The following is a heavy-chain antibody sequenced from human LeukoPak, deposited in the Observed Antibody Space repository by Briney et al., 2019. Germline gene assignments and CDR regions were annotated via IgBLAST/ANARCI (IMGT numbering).Heavy chain of an antibody. D-gene: IGHD3-22*01. CDR2: INHSGST. CDR3: ARTQFREYDSSGYYY. CDR1: GGSFSGYY. Sequence: KPSETLSLTCAVYGGSFSGYYWSWIRQPPGKGLEWIGEINHSGSTNYNPSLKSRVTISVDTSKNQFSLKLSSVTAADTAVYYCARTQFREYDSSGYYYWGQGTLVTVSS. V-gene: IGHV4-34*01. J-gene: IGHJ4*02.